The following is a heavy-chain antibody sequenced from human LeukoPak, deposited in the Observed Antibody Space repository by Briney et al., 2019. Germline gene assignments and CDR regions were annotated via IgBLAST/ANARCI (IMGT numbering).Heavy chain of an antibody. V-gene: IGHV1-18*01. CDR3: ARDSSSSWYFWFDP. J-gene: IGHJ5*02. Sequence: ASVKVSCKASGYTFTSYGISWVRPAPGQGLEWMGWISAYNGNTNYAQKLQGRVTMTTDTSTSTAYMELRSLRSDDTAVYYCARDSSSSWYFWFDPWGQGTLVTVSS. CDR2: ISAYNGNT. D-gene: IGHD6-13*01. CDR1: GYTFTSYG.